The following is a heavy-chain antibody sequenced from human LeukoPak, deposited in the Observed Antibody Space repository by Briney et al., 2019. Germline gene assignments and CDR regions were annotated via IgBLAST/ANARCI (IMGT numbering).Heavy chain of an antibody. CDR1: GFTFNDYA. CDR3: AKEKTGKFDFDY. V-gene: IGHV3-23*01. J-gene: IGHJ4*02. CDR2: LSGSGGSS. D-gene: IGHD3-10*01. Sequence: GGSLRLSCTASGFTFNDYAMNWVRQSPGMRLEWLSTLSGSGGSSYYANSVRGRFTISRDNSKNTLFLQMHNLRAEDTAVYYCAKEKTGKFDFDYWGQGTLVTVSS.